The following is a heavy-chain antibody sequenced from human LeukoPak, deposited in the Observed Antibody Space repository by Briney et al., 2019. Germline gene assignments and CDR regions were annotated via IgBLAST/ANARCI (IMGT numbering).Heavy chain of an antibody. CDR3: ARDFWGLDY. V-gene: IGHV3-48*03. J-gene: IGHJ4*02. CDR1: GFTFSTYE. CDR2: ITSSGSTI. Sequence: GSLRLSCAASGFTFSTYEMNWVRQAPGKGLEWVSYITSSGSTIYYADSVKGRFTISRDNAKNSLYLQMNSLRAEDTAVYYCARDFWGLDYWGQGTLVIVSS. D-gene: IGHD7-27*01.